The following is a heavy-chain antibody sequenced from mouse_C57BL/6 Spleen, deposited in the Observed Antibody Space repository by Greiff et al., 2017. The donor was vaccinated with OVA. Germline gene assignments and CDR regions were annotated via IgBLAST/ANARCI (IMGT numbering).Heavy chain of an antibody. J-gene: IGHJ4*01. CDR1: GFNIKDDY. Sequence: EVKLVESGAELVRPGASVKLSCTASGFNIKDDYMHWVKQRPEQGLEWIGWIDPENGDTEYASKFQGKATITADTSSNTAYLQLSSLTSEDTAVYYCTTNYYGSPRDYWGQGTSVTVSS. V-gene: IGHV14-4*01. CDR3: TTNYYGSPRDY. D-gene: IGHD1-1*01. CDR2: IDPENGDT.